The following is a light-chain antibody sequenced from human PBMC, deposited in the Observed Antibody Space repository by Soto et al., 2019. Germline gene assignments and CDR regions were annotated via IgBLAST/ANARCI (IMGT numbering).Light chain of an antibody. CDR3: QQYNNFWT. Sequence: DIQMTQSPSALSASVGDRVTITCRASQSISSWLAWYQQKPGKAPRLLIYDASSLERGVPSRFSGSGSGTEFTLTISDLQPDDLATYYCQQYNNFWTFGPGTKVEL. CDR2: DAS. CDR1: QSISSW. J-gene: IGKJ1*01. V-gene: IGKV1-5*01.